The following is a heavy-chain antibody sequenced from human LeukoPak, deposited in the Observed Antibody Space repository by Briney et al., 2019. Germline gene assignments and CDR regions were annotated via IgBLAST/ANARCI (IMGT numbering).Heavy chain of an antibody. CDR3: ASLYGGIKAGFDY. D-gene: IGHD4-23*01. CDR2: IKQDGSEK. Sequence: GGSLRLSCAASGFTFSSYWMSWVRQAPGKGLEWVANIKQDGSEKYYVDSVKGRFTISRDNAKNSLYLQMNSLRAEDTAVYYCASLYGGIKAGFDYWGQGTLVTVSS. CDR1: GFTFSSYW. J-gene: IGHJ4*02. V-gene: IGHV3-7*01.